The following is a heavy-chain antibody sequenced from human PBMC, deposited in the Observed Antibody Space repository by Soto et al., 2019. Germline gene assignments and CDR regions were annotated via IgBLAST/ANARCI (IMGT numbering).Heavy chain of an antibody. CDR2: IIPILGIA. J-gene: IGHJ4*02. CDR1: GGTFSSYA. V-gene: IGHV1-69*10. CDR3: ASPYSGSYPSFFDY. D-gene: IGHD1-26*01. Sequence: ASVKVSCKASGGTFSSYAISWVRQAPGQGLEWMGGIIPILGIANYAQKFQGRVTITADKSTSTAYMELSSLRSEDTAVYYCASPYSGSYPSFFDYWGQGTLVTVSS.